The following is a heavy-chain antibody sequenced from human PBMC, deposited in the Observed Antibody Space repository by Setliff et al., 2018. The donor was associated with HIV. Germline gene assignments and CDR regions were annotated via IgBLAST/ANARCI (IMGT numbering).Heavy chain of an antibody. Sequence: GESLTISCQVSGYNFTSFWIGWVRQMPGKGLEWMGIIYPGDSDTSYSPSFQGQVSISVDKSVSTAYLQWSSLRASDTAMYYCARHAYGCSNGICYMSDYWGQGTLVTVSS. CDR1: GYNFTSFW. D-gene: IGHD2-8*01. V-gene: IGHV5-51*01. CDR3: ARHAYGCSNGICYMSDY. J-gene: IGHJ4*02. CDR2: IYPGDSDT.